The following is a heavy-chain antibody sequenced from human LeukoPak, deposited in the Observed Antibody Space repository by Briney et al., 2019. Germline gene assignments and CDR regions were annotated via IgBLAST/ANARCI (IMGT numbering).Heavy chain of an antibody. J-gene: IGHJ5*02. CDR2: IWHDGSNK. CDR3: AREDCSGGSCYPWWFDP. V-gene: IGHV3-33*01. CDR1: GFTFSSYG. D-gene: IGHD2-15*01. Sequence: PGGSLRLSCAASGFTFSSYGMHWVRQAPGKGLEWVAVIWHDGSNKYYADSVKDRFTISRDNSRNTLYLQMNSLRAEDTAVYYCAREDCSGGSCYPWWFDPWGQGTLVTVSS.